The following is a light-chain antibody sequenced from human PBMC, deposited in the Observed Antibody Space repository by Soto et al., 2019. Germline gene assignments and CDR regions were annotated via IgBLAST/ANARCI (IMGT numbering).Light chain of an antibody. J-gene: IGLJ7*01. CDR1: NIGSKS. Sequence: SYELTQPPSVSVAPGKTARITCGGNNIGSKSVHWYQQKPGQAPVLVIYYDSDRPSGIPERFSGSNSGNTATLTISWVEAGDEADYYCQVWDSSSDSAVFGGGTQLTVL. V-gene: IGLV3-21*04. CDR3: QVWDSSSDSAV. CDR2: YDS.